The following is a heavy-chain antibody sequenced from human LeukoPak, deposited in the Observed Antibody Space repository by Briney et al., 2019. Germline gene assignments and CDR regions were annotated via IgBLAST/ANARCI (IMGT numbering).Heavy chain of an antibody. Sequence: ASVRVSCKASGFTFTSYYMHWVRQAPGQGLEWVGVINPSGGSTNYAQKFQGRVTMIRDTSTSTFYMELSSLRSEDTALYYCARDQREWELLLPHYWGQGTLVTVSS. CDR3: ARDQREWELLLPHY. CDR2: INPSGGST. CDR1: GFTFTSYY. V-gene: IGHV1-46*01. D-gene: IGHD1-26*01. J-gene: IGHJ4*02.